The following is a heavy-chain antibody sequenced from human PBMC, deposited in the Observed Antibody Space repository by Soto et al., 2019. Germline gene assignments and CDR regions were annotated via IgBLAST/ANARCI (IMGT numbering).Heavy chain of an antibody. CDR2: IYSSGYT. V-gene: IGHV4-59*01. J-gene: IGHJ4*02. CDR1: GGSISSYY. CDR3: ARGSSNDRSFGFDY. D-gene: IGHD3-22*01. Sequence: KASETLSLTCTVSGGSISSYYWNWIRQPPGKGLEWIGYIYSSGYTNYNPSLKTRVTMSVDTSKNQFSLELSSASAADTAVYYCARGSSNDRSFGFDYWGQGTQVTVSS.